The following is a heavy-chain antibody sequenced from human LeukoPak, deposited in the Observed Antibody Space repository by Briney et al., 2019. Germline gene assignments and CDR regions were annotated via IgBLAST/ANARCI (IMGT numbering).Heavy chain of an antibody. J-gene: IGHJ6*02. CDR2: ISAYNGNT. CDR3: ARDTYYYDSRGYASEYGMDV. V-gene: IGHV1-18*01. Sequence: ASVKVSCKASGYTFTSYGISWVRQAPGQGLEWMGCISAYNGNTNYAQKLQGRVTMTTDTSTSTAYMELRSLRSDDTAVYYCARDTYYYDSRGYASEYGMDVWGQGTTVTVSS. CDR1: GYTFTSYG. D-gene: IGHD3-22*01.